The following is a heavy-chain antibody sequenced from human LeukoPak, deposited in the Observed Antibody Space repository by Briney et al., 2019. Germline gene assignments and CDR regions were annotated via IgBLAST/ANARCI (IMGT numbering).Heavy chain of an antibody. CDR2: ITGSGGST. CDR3: VAMLY. CDR1: GFTFSSYA. Sequence: GGSLRLSCVASGFTFSSYAMTWVRQAPGKGLEWVSAITGSGGSTYYADSVQGRFTISRDNSKNMLYLQMTSLRAEDTAVYYCVAMLYWGQGTLVTVSS. V-gene: IGHV3-23*01. D-gene: IGHD3-16*01. J-gene: IGHJ4*02.